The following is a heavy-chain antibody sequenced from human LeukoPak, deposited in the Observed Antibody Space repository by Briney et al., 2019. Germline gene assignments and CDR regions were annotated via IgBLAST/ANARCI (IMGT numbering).Heavy chain of an antibody. V-gene: IGHV1-46*01. D-gene: IGHD6-13*01. CDR1: GYTFTSYY. CDR3: ASAAGTTAPLSFDY. Sequence: ASVKVSCKASGYTFTSYYMHWVRQAPGQGLEWMGIINPSGGSTSYAQKFQGRVTITADESTSTAYMELSSLRSEDTAVYYCASAAGTTAPLSFDYWGQGTLVTVSS. CDR2: INPSGGST. J-gene: IGHJ4*02.